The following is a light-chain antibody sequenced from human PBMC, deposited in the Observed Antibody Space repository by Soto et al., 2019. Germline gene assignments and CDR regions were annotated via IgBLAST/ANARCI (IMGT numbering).Light chain of an antibody. J-gene: IGKJ3*01. CDR1: QSISRN. V-gene: IGKV3D-15*01. CDR2: DAS. Sequence: EIVLTQSPATLSVSPGERATLSCRAGQSISRNLAWYQQKPCQAPRLLIYDASTRATVIPARFSGSGSGTEFTLTISSLQSEDFAVYYCQQYNDWPPLFTFGPGTEVDFK. CDR3: QQYNDWPPLFT.